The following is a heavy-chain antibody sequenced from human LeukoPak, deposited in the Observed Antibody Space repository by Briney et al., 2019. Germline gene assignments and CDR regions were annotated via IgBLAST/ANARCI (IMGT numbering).Heavy chain of an antibody. Sequence: ASVKVSCKASGYTFTSHYLHWVRQAPGQGLEWMGWINPNSGATNYAQNFQGRVTMTRDTSSSTAYMELSRLRFDDTVLYYCAISFNSASGNSPFDYWGQGTLVTVSS. CDR1: GYTFTSHY. D-gene: IGHD3-10*01. CDR3: AISFNSASGNSPFDY. J-gene: IGHJ4*02. CDR2: INPNSGAT. V-gene: IGHV1-2*02.